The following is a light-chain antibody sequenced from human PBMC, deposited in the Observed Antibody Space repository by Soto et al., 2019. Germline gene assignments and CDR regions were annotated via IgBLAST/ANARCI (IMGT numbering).Light chain of an antibody. CDR1: QDIAIY. J-gene: IGKJ1*01. CDR2: AAS. Sequence: IQLTQSPSSLSASVGDRVTITCRASQDIAIYLAWYQQKPGEAPKLLIYAASTLYGGVPSRFSGSGSGTDFALTITSLQAEDFATYYCQQYNAYPWTFGQGTKVDI. V-gene: IGKV1-9*01. CDR3: QQYNAYPWT.